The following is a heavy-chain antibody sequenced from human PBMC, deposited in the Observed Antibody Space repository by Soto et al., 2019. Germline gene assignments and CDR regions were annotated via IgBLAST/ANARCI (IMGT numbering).Heavy chain of an antibody. CDR2: LYSSGNT. J-gene: IGHJ6*02. V-gene: IGHV4-4*07. Sequence: SETLSLTCTVSGGSISGYYWSWIRQPAGKGLEWIGRLYSSGNTNYNPSLKSRVIMSVDTSKNQFSLMLRSVTAADTAVYYCARDRKPAADRAGVDVWGQGTTVTVSS. D-gene: IGHD6-13*01. CDR3: ARDRKPAADRAGVDV. CDR1: GGSISGYY.